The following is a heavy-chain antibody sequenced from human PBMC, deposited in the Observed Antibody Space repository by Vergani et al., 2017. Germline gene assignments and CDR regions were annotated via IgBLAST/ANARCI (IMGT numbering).Heavy chain of an antibody. CDR2: INPNSGGT. J-gene: IGHJ3*02. V-gene: IGHV1-2*02. CDR3: ARDTERAATADAFDI. D-gene: IGHD2-21*02. CDR1: GYTFTGYY. Sequence: QVQLVQSGAEVKKPGASVKVSCKASGYTFTGYYMHWVRQAPGQGLEWMGWINPNSGGTNYAQKFQGRVTMTGDTSISTAYMELSRLRSDDTAVYYCARDTERAATADAFDIWGQGTMVTVSS.